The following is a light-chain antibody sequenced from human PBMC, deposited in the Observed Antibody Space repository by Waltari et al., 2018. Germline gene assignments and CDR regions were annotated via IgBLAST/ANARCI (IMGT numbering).Light chain of an antibody. CDR1: QPISDY. CDR2: NAS. J-gene: IGKJ2*03. CDR3: QQYHSYPLS. V-gene: IGKV1-5*03. Sequence: DIQMTQTPFTLSASVGDRVTITCRASQPISDYVAWYRQKPGEAPNLVIYNASLLQSGVPSRLSGSGSGTEFTLTISDLQPDDFATYFCQQYHSYPLSFGRGTKLEIK.